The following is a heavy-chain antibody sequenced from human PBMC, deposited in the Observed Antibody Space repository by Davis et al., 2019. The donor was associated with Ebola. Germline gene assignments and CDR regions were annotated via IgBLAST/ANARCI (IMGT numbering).Heavy chain of an antibody. CDR3: ARAQLWSGDWFDP. J-gene: IGHJ5*02. CDR1: GFTFSDYY. V-gene: IGHV3-23*01. D-gene: IGHD5-18*01. Sequence: GGSLRLSCAASGFTFSDYYMSWIRQAPGKGLEWVSAISGSGGSTYYADSVKGRFTISRENAKNSLYLQMNSLRAEDTAVYYCARAQLWSGDWFDPWGQGTLVTVSS. CDR2: ISGSGGST.